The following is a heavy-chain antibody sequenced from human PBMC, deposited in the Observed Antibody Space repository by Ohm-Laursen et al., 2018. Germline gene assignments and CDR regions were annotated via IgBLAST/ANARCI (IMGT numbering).Heavy chain of an antibody. CDR2: ITPIYDIK. CDR3: ASVLRGMAHYFDY. CDR1: RDTFNNYA. J-gene: IGHJ4*02. D-gene: IGHD5-24*01. V-gene: IGHV1-69*04. Sequence: EASVKVSCKTSRDTFNNYAISWVRQAPGQGLEWMGMITPIYDIKNYAQNFQGKVTFTADNSTSTAYMTLSSLRSEDTAIYYCASVLRGMAHYFDYWGQGTLVTVSS.